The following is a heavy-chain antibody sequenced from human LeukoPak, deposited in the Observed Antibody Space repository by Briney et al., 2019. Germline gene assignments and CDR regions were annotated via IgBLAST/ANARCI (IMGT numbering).Heavy chain of an antibody. CDR3: ARERSSSSDYYYYYYMDV. Sequence: GRSLRLSCAASGFTFSSYAMHWVRQAPGKGLEWVAVISYDGSNKYYADSVKGRFTISRDNAKNSLYLQMNSLRAEDTAVYYCARERSSSSDYYYYYYMDVWGKGTTVTVSS. V-gene: IGHV3-30-3*01. J-gene: IGHJ6*03. CDR1: GFTFSSYA. D-gene: IGHD6-6*01. CDR2: ISYDGSNK.